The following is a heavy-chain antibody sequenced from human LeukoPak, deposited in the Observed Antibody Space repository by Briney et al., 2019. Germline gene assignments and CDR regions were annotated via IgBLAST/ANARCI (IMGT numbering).Heavy chain of an antibody. CDR1: GGSFTDYF. CDR2: INDYTGDT. V-gene: IGHV4-34*01. J-gene: IGHJ6*02. CDR3: ARGRIAKIVVVHSFSYGMDV. D-gene: IGHD3-22*01. Sequence: SETLCLTCTVYGGSFTDYFWTWIRQSPGKGLEWIGEINDYTGDTNYNPSLNSRVSISLEKSKNQFSLELRSVTAADTAVYYCARGRIAKIVVVHSFSYGMDVWGQGTTVTVSS.